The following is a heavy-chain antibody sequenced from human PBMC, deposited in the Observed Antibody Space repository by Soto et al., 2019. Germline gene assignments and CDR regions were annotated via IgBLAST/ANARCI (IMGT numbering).Heavy chain of an antibody. J-gene: IGHJ4*02. D-gene: IGHD1-20*01. V-gene: IGHV2-5*01. Sequence: SGPTLVNPTQTLTLTCTFSGFSLSTSGVGVGWIRQPPGKAREWLALIYWNDDKKYSPSLKSRLGITKDTFRNQVVLTMTNVDPLDTATYYCARRRGYNWNNPAFDYWGRGALVTVSS. CDR2: IYWNDDK. CDR3: ARRRGYNWNNPAFDY. CDR1: GFSLSTSGVG.